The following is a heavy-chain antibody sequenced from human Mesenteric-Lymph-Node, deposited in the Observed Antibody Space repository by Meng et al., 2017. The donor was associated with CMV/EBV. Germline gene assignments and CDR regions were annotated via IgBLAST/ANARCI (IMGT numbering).Heavy chain of an antibody. Sequence: GESLKISCAASGSTVSSSYMTWVRQAPGKGLEWVSVIFSDGSTYYADSVKGRFTISRDSFKNTLYLQMNSLRVEDTALYYCAREPDYGEGFDPWGQGTLVTVSS. V-gene: IGHV3-53*01. CDR1: GSTVSSSY. CDR3: AREPDYGEGFDP. D-gene: IGHD4-17*01. J-gene: IGHJ5*02. CDR2: IFSDGST.